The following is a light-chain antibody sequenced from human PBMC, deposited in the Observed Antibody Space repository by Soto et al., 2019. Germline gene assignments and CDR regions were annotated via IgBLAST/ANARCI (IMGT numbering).Light chain of an antibody. CDR3: QSYGSSTWV. J-gene: IGLJ3*02. Sequence: NFMLTQPHSVSESPGKTVTISCTGSSGSIASNYVQWYQQRPGSAPTTVIYEDNQRPSGVPDRFSGSIDSSSNSASLTISGLKTEDEADYCCQSYGSSTWVFGGGTKLTVL. V-gene: IGLV6-57*02. CDR2: EDN. CDR1: SGSIASNY.